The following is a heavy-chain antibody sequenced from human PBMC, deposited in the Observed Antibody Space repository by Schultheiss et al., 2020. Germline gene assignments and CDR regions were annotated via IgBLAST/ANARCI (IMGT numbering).Heavy chain of an antibody. D-gene: IGHD2-21*02. Sequence: GGSLRLSCAASGFTFSSFGMHWVRQAPGKGLEWVAAISYDGSNKYYADSVKGRFTISRDKSKNTLYLQMNSLRAEDTAVYYCARGRREVEVTGATYYYYYCSMDVWGQGTTVTVSS. V-gene: IGHV3-30*03. J-gene: IGHJ6*02. CDR3: ARGRREVEVTGATYYYYYCSMDV. CDR2: ISYDGSNK. CDR1: GFTFSSFG.